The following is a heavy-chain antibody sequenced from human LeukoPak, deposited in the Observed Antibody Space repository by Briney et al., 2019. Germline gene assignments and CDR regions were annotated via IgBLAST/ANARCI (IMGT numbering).Heavy chain of an antibody. V-gene: IGHV3-23*01. Sequence: GGTLRLSCAASGFTFSSYGMSWVRQAPGKGLEWVSAISGSGGSTYYADSVKGRFTISRDNSKNTLYLQMNSLRAEDTAVYYCARGADSGYSSDNWGQGTLVSVSS. CDR3: ARGADSGYSSDN. J-gene: IGHJ4*02. D-gene: IGHD3-9*01. CDR2: ISGSGGST. CDR1: GFTFSSYG.